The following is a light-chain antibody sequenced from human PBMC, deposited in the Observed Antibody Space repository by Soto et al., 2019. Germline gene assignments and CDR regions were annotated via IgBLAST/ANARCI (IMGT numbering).Light chain of an antibody. V-gene: IGKV3-20*01. CDR2: EAS. Sequence: EIVLTQSPGTLSLSPGERATLSCRARQRVSSNLAWYQQKPGQAPRLLIYEASRRATGIPDRFSGSGSGTDSTPTISRVEPEDFAVYSCQQYGSSPRTFGQGTKVDI. J-gene: IGKJ1*01. CDR1: QRVSSN. CDR3: QQYGSSPRT.